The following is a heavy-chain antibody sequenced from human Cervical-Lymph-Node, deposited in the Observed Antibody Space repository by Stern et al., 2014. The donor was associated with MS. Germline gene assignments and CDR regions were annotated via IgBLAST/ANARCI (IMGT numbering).Heavy chain of an antibody. V-gene: IGHV4-31*03. D-gene: IGHD3-16*01. J-gene: IGHJ4*02. CDR1: GGSISSTGYY. CDR2: IHYSGIT. CDR3: ARSDRLWGSFDY. Sequence: VQLVESGPGLVKPSQTLSLTCTVSGGSISSTGYYWSWIRQHPGKGLEWIGYIHYSGITYYNPSLKSRGTISVDTSKNQFSLNLSSVTAADTALYYCARSDRLWGSFDYWGQGRLVTVSS.